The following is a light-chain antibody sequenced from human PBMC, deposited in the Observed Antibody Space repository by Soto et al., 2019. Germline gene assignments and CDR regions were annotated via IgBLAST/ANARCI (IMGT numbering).Light chain of an antibody. J-gene: IGKJ4*01. CDR2: ATS. V-gene: IGKV1-27*01. CDR3: HNYNSAPLT. Sequence: DIQMTQSPSSLSASVVDRVTITCRANQDISNSLAWYQQKPGKVPKVLIYATSILQSGVPARFSGSGSGTDFTLTISNLQPEDVATYYCHNYNSAPLTFGGGTKVEI. CDR1: QDISNS.